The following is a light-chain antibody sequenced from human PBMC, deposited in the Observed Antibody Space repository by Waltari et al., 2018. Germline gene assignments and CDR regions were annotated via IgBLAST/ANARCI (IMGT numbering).Light chain of an antibody. CDR3: LQRSNWPYS. J-gene: IGKJ2*03. V-gene: IGKV3-15*01. Sequence: IVMTQYQDTQSLSPGERATLSFRASQSVSSSLAWYQQKPGQAPRLLIYGASSRATGIPDRFSGSGSGTDFTLTISSLEPEDVAVYYCLQRSNWPYSFGQGTKVEIK. CDR1: QSVSSS. CDR2: GAS.